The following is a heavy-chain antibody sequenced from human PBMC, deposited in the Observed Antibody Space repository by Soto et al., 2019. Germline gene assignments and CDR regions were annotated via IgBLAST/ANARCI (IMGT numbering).Heavy chain of an antibody. D-gene: IGHD3-10*01. V-gene: IGHV1-18*01. CDR3: AREFEGSYSPADF. J-gene: IGHJ4*02. CDR2: VSSYNGNT. CDR1: GYTFTDHG. Sequence: QVQLVQSGPEVKKPGASGTVSCKTSGYTFTDHGIDWVRQAPGQGLEWVGWVSSYNGNTNYAYNLKDRVIMTTDASTSTAYMELRRLRYSNRAFYYCAREFEGSYSPADFWSKGTPGTLSS.